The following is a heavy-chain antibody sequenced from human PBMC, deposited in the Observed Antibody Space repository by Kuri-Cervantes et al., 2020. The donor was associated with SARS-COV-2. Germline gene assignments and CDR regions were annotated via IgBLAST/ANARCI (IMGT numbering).Heavy chain of an antibody. CDR2: ISSSSRTM. V-gene: IGHV3-48*02. J-gene: IGHJ6*02. CDR1: RFTFSNYD. Sequence: GESLKISCAASRFTFSNYDMNWVRQAPGKGLEWVSYISSSSRTMYNADSVKGRFTISRDNAKNSLYLQMNSLRDEDTAVYYCARYGFGYSTFYGMDVWGQGTTVTVSS. CDR3: ARYGFGYSTFYGMDV. D-gene: IGHD6-13*01.